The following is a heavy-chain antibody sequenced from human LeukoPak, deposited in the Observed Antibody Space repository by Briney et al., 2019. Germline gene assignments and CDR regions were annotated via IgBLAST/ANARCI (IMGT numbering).Heavy chain of an antibody. CDR2: MNPNSGNT. CDR3: ARAKALKLQLIGY. V-gene: IGHV1-8*01. J-gene: IGHJ4*02. Sequence: ASVKVSCKASGYTFTSYDINWVRQATGQGLEWMGWMNPNSGNTGYAQKFQGRVTMTRNTSISTAYMELSSLRSEDTAVYYCARAKALKLQLIGYWGQGTLVTVSS. D-gene: IGHD6-13*01. CDR1: GYTFTSYD.